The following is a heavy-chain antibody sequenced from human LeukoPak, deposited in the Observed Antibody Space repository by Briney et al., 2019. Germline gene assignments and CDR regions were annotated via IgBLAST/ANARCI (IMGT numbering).Heavy chain of an antibody. J-gene: IGHJ4*02. D-gene: IGHD6-6*01. CDR3: ARDRQAYFDY. Sequence: GGSLRLSCAASGFTFSSYAMHWVRQAPGKGLEWVAVISYDGSNKYYADSVKGRFTISRDNSKNTLYLQMNSLRAEGTAVYYCARDRQAYFDYWGQGTLVTVSS. CDR1: GFTFSSYA. V-gene: IGHV3-30-3*01. CDR2: ISYDGSNK.